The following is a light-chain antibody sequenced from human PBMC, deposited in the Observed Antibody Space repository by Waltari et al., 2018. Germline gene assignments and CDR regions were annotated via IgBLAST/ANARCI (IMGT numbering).Light chain of an antibody. J-gene: IGKJ2*01. CDR3: HQYDNWPPT. V-gene: IGKV3-15*01. CDR2: GAS. CDR1: ENIKNK. Sequence: MTQSPATLSVSLGERATLSCRASENIKNKLAWYQQKPGQAPRLLVFGASTRATGITDRFSGSGSGTDFTLTISSLQSEDFAVYYCHQYDNWPPTFGQGTKLDI.